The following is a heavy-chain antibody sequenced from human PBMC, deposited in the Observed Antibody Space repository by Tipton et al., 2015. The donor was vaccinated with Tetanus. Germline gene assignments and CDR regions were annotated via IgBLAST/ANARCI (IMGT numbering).Heavy chain of an antibody. CDR3: ARERTGTTDYYYGMDV. Sequence: QSGAEVKKPGSSVKVSCKASGGTFSSYAISWVRQAPGQGLEWMGGIIPIFGTANYAQKFQGRVTITADESTSTAYTELSSLRSEDTAVYYCARERTGTTDYYYGMDVWGQGTTVTVSS. V-gene: IGHV1-69*01. CDR1: GGTFSSYA. J-gene: IGHJ6*02. CDR2: IIPIFGTA. D-gene: IGHD1-7*01.